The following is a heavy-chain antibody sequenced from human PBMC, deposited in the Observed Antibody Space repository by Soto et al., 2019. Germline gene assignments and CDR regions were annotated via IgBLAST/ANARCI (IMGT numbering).Heavy chain of an antibody. CDR1: GGSISSYY. CDR3: ARDFAGLYCGGECVYSQGAFDI. D-gene: IGHD2-21*01. J-gene: IGHJ3*02. V-gene: IGHV4-59*01. Sequence: PSETLSLTCTVSGGSISSYYWSWIRQPPGKGLEWIGYIYYSGSTNYNPSLKSRVTISVDTSKNQFSLKLSSVTAADTAVYYCARDFAGLYCGGECVYSQGAFDIWGQGTMVTVSS. CDR2: IYYSGST.